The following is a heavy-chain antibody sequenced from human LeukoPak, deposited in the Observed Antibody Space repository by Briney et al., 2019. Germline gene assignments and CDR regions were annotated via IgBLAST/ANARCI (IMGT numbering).Heavy chain of an antibody. CDR1: GFTVSSNY. D-gene: IGHD3-9*01. J-gene: IGHJ6*02. Sequence: GGSLRLSCAASGFTVSSNYMSWVRQAPGKGLEWVSVIYSGGSTYYADCVKGRFTISRDNSKNTLYLQMNSLRAEDTAVYYCASGVYYDILTGYSFYGMDVWGQGTTVTVSS. V-gene: IGHV3-66*01. CDR3: ASGVYYDILTGYSFYGMDV. CDR2: IYSGGST.